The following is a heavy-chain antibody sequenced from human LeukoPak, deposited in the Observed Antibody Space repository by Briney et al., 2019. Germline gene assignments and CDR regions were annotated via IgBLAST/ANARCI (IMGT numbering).Heavy chain of an antibody. V-gene: IGHV1-69*04. CDR2: SIPIFGIP. CDR3: ARDKSDIVVVPAAIQDYYYYGMDV. CDR1: GGTFSSYA. Sequence: SSVKVSCKASGGTFSSYAISWVRQAPGQGLEWMGRSIPIFGIPNYAQKFQGRVTITADKSTSTAYMELSSLRSEDTAVYYCARDKSDIVVVPAAIQDYYYYGMDVWGQGTTVTVSS. J-gene: IGHJ6*02. D-gene: IGHD2-2*02.